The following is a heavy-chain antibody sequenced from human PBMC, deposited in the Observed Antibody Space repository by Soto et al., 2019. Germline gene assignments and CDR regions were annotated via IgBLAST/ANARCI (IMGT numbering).Heavy chain of an antibody. CDR3: ARADSGYAHGYYYYGMDV. D-gene: IGHD5-12*01. CDR2: ISSSSSTI. Sequence: PGGSLRLSCAAAGVAFISDSMNGVRQAPGKGLEWVSYISSSSSTIYYADSVKGRFTISRDNAKNSLYLQMNSLRAEDTAVYYCARADSGYAHGYYYYGMDVWGQGTTVTVS. CDR1: GVAFISDS. V-gene: IGHV3-48*01. J-gene: IGHJ6*02.